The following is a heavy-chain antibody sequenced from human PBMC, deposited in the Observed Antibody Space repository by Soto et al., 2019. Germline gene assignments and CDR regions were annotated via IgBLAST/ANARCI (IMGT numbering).Heavy chain of an antibody. D-gene: IGHD3-9*01. J-gene: IGHJ3*02. V-gene: IGHV3-30-3*01. CDR2: ISYDGSNK. Sequence: QVQLLESGGGVVQPGRSLRPSCAASGFTFSSYAMHWVRQAPGKGLEWVAFISYDGSNKYYADSVKGRFTISRDNSKNTLYLQMNSLRAEDTAVYYCARIDPTHDAFDIWAQGTMVTVSS. CDR1: GFTFSSYA. CDR3: ARIDPTHDAFDI.